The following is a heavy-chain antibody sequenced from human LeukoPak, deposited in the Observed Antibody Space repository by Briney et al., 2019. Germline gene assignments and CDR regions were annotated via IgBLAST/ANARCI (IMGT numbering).Heavy chain of an antibody. J-gene: IGHJ5*01. CDR3: ARVGVGEDLDWFDL. V-gene: IGHV1-8*01. CDR2: MNPNSGNT. D-gene: IGHD3-10*01. Sequence: ASVKVSCKASGYTFTNHDINWVRQATGQGLEWMGWMNPNSGNTGYAQKFQGRVTMTGSTSISTAYMELSSLKSEDTAVYYCARVGVGEDLDWFDLWGQGTLVTVSS. CDR1: GYTFTNHD.